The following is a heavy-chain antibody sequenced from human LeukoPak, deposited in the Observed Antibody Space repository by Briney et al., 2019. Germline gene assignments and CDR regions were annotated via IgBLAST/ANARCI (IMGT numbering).Heavy chain of an antibody. J-gene: IGHJ4*02. CDR1: GFTFSSYG. CDR3: ARVPRGHGGNSGAIDY. D-gene: IGHD4-23*01. CDR2: IWYDGSNK. V-gene: IGHV3-33*01. Sequence: PGRSLRLSCAASGFTFSSYGMHWVRQAPGKGLEWVAVIWYDGSNKCYADSVKGRFTISRDNSKNTLYLQMSSLRAEDTAVYYCARVPRGHGGNSGAIDYWGQGTLVTVSS.